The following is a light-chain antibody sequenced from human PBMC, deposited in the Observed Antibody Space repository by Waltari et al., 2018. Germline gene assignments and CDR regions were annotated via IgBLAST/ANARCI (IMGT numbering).Light chain of an antibody. CDR2: AAS. CDR3: QQGHSTPYT. V-gene: IGKV1-39*01. Sequence: DIQMTQSPSSLSASVGDRVTITCRASQSINSYLNWYQQKPGKAPNLLIYAASSLQSGVPSRFRGSGSGTDFTLTITNLQPEDFATYYCQQGHSTPYTFGQGTMLDIK. J-gene: IGKJ2*01. CDR1: QSINSY.